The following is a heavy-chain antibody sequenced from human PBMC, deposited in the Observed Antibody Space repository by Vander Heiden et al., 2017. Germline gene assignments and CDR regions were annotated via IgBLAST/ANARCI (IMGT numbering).Heavy chain of an antibody. J-gene: IGHJ5*02. Sequence: EVQLLESGGGLVQPGGSLRLSCAASGFTFSSYAMSWVRQAPGKGLEWVSANSGSGGSTYYADSVKGRFTISRDNSKNTLYLQMNSLRAEDTAVYYCAKVRRIVDRNNWFDPWGQGTLVTVSS. V-gene: IGHV3-23*01. CDR1: GFTFSSYA. CDR3: AKVRRIVDRNNWFDP. D-gene: IGHD5-12*01. CDR2: NSGSGGST.